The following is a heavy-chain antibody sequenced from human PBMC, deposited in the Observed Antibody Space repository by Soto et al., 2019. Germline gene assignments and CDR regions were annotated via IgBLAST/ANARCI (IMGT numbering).Heavy chain of an antibody. Sequence: SETLSLTCAVSGGSISSGGYSWSWIRQPPGKGLEWIGYIYHSGSTYYNPSLKSRVTISVDRSKNQFSLKLSSVTAADTAVYYCARGWFGELFFDYWGQGTLVTVSS. CDR2: IYHSGST. CDR1: GGSISSGGYS. CDR3: ARGWFGELFFDY. D-gene: IGHD3-10*01. V-gene: IGHV4-30-2*01. J-gene: IGHJ4*02.